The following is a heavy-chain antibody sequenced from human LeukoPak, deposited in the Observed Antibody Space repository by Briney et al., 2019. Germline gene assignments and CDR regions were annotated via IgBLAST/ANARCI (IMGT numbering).Heavy chain of an antibody. J-gene: IGHJ4*02. D-gene: IGHD6-13*01. V-gene: IGHV1-2*06. Sequence: ASVKVSCKASGYTFTGYYMHWVRQAPGQGLEWMGRINPNSGGTNYAQKFQGRVTMTRDTSISTAYMELSRLRSDDTAVYYCAREGGRIAAAEPRRHVRYWGQGTLVTVSS. CDR2: INPNSGGT. CDR1: GYTFTGYY. CDR3: AREGGRIAAAEPRRHVRY.